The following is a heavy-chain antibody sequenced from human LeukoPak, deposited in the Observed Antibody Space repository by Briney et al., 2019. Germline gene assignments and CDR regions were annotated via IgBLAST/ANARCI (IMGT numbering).Heavy chain of an antibody. CDR3: ARGDWFDP. Sequence: GGSLRLSCAASGFTLSSYGMHWVRQAPGKGLEWVAVISYDGSNKYYADSVKGRFTISRDNSKNTLYLQMNSLRAEDTAVYYCARGDWFDPWGQGTLVTVSS. V-gene: IGHV3-30*03. D-gene: IGHD3-16*01. J-gene: IGHJ5*02. CDR1: GFTLSSYG. CDR2: ISYDGSNK.